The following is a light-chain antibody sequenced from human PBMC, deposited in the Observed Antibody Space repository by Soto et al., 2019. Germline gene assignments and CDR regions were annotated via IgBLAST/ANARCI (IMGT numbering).Light chain of an antibody. Sequence: EMVLTQSPGTLSWSRMGRAALSVMASQTVSTNYLAWYQQKPGQAPRLLIYGASKRATGIPDRFSGSGSGTEFTLTISSLQPEDVATCYCQKYHSAPWTFGQGTKVDIK. V-gene: IGKV3-20*01. CDR2: GAS. J-gene: IGKJ1*01. CDR1: QTVSTNY. CDR3: QKYHSAPWT.